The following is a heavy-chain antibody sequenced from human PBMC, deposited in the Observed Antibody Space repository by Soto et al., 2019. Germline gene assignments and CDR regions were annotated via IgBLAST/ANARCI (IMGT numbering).Heavy chain of an antibody. V-gene: IGHV3-7*01. Sequence: XGSLRLSFAASGFTFSSFWMDWVRQAPGKGLEWVANINPDGSEKQYVDSVKGRFTISRDNAKNSLYLQMSSVTAEDSALYYCSRSLGSWGQGTRVTVSS. CDR3: SRSLGS. J-gene: IGHJ4*02. CDR2: INPDGSEK. CDR1: GFTFSSFW. D-gene: IGHD5-12*01.